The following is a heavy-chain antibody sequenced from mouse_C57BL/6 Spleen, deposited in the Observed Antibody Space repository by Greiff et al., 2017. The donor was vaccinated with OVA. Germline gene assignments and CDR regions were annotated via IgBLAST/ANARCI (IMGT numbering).Heavy chain of an antibody. V-gene: IGHV1-69*01. CDR1: GYTFTSYW. D-gene: IGHD1-1*01. CDR2: FDPYNSDT. Sequence: QVQLQQPGAELVMPGASVKLSCKASGYTFTSYWMDWVKQSPGQGLAWIGEFDPYNSDTKYNEKFKGKSTLTVDKSSSTAYMQLSSLSSEDCAVDYCARGTTDYWGQGTTLTVSS. CDR3: ARGTTDY. J-gene: IGHJ2*01.